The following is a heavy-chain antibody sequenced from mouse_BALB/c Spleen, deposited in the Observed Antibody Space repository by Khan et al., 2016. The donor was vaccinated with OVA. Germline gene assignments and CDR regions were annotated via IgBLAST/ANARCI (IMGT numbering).Heavy chain of an antibody. J-gene: IGHJ2*01. D-gene: IGHD1-1*01. Sequence: EVQLVESGVGLVRPGGSLKLSCAVSGISFSSYSMSWVRQTPEKRLEWVATISTGVSYTYYPDSVKGRFNSYRDNTENTLYLQMSSLKSEDTAMYYCTRYRGYYGSNPYFDYWGQGTTLTVSS. CDR2: ISTGVSYT. V-gene: IGHV5-6-4*01. CDR3: TRYRGYYGSNPYFDY. CDR1: GISFSSYS.